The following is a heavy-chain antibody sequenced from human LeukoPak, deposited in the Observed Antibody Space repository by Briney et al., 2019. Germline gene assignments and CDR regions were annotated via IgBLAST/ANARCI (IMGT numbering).Heavy chain of an antibody. CDR3: ARRWSLDL. CDR2: IYSNGRT. J-gene: IGHJ2*01. V-gene: IGHV3-66*04. CDR1: GFTVISNY. Sequence: GGSLRLSCAASGFTVISNYMTWVRQAPGKGLEWVSIIYSNGRTFYADSVKGRFTISRDNSKNMLFLQMKSLRAEDTAVYYCARRWSLDLWGRGTLVTVSS.